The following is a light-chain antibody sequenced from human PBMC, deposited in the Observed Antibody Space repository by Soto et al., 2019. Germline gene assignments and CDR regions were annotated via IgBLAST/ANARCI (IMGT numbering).Light chain of an antibody. V-gene: IGKV1-12*01. CDR3: QQADTFPLT. CDR2: AAS. Sequence: DIQMTQSPSSVSASVGDRVTITCRASQDISSYLDWYQHKPGKAPNLLIYAASILQSGVPSRFSGSGSGKDFTLTISNLQPEDFATYYCQQADTFPLTLGEGTKVEIK. CDR1: QDISSY. J-gene: IGKJ4*01.